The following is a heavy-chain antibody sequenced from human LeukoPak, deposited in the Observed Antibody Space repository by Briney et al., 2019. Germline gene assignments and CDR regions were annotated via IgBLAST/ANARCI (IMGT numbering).Heavy chain of an antibody. CDR1: GFTFDDYA. J-gene: IGHJ3*02. V-gene: IGHV3-9*03. CDR3: ASRSLLGAFDI. Sequence: GGSLRLSCAASGFTFDDYAMHWVRQAPGKGLEWVSGISWNSGSIGYADSVKGRFTISRGNAKNSLYLQMNSLRAGDMALYYCASRSLLGAFDIWGQGTMVTVSS. CDR2: ISWNSGSI.